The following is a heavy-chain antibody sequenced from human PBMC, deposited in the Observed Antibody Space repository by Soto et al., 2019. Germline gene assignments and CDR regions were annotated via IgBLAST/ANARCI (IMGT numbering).Heavy chain of an antibody. V-gene: IGHV4-34*01. D-gene: IGHD2-21*01. J-gene: IGHJ5*02. CDR3: RKGGGEFDA. CDR2: INNSGNT. Sequence: ESLSPACAVYGASLSVNYCNWLRQPPGKGIEWLGAINNSGNTNYNPSLRSRVTISIEKSKNQLSLNLRSVYPAAPAGIYCRKGGGEFDAWGQETPVTVS. CDR1: GASLSVNY.